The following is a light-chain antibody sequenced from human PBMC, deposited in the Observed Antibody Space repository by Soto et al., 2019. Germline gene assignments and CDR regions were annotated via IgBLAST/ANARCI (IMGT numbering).Light chain of an antibody. CDR2: DAS. J-gene: IGKJ4*01. V-gene: IGKV3-11*01. CDR1: QSVSGY. Sequence: IVFTQSPDTLSLSPGERATLSCRASQSVSGYLGWYQQKPGQAPRLLIYDASNRAYGVPARFRGSGSGTNFTLTIASLEPEDFAVYYCQQRSNWPYLTFGGGTRV. CDR3: QQRSNWPYLT.